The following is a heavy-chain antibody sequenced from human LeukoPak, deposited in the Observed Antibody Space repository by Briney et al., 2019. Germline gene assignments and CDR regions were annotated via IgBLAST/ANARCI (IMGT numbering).Heavy chain of an antibody. J-gene: IGHJ4*02. D-gene: IGHD2-8*02. CDR3: ATYRQVLLPFES. CDR2: IFPSGGEV. Sequence: GGSLRLSCAASGFTFSTFAMIWVRQPPGKGLEWVSSIFPSGGEVHYADSVRGRFTISRDNSKSTLSLQMNSLRAEDTAIYYCATYRQVLLPFESWGQGTLVTVSS. V-gene: IGHV3-23*01. CDR1: GFTFSTFA.